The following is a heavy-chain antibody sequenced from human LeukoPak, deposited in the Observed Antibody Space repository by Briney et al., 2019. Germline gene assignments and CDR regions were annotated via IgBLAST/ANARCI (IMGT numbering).Heavy chain of an antibody. Sequence: PGGSLRLSCATSGLNFTYAWMSWVRQAPGKGLEWVGRLKSIPDGGTTDYAEPVKGRFNISRDDSRNTLYLQMNSIKTEDTGLYYCQFFFLGYSEDYWGQGSLVAVTS. D-gene: IGHD3-22*01. V-gene: IGHV3-15*01. CDR2: LKSIPDGGTT. CDR1: GLNFTYAW. CDR3: QFFFLGYSEDY. J-gene: IGHJ4*02.